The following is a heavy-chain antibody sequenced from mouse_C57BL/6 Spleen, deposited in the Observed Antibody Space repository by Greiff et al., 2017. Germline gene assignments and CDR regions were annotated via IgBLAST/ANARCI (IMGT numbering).Heavy chain of an antibody. CDR3: ARGPYDYFGD. Sequence: QVELQLPGAELVKPGASVKMSCKASGDIVTSNWRTWGKQRPGLGLERNGDIYPGSGSTNYKEKFKSKATLTVDTSSSTAYMQLSSLTSEDSAVYYCARGPYDYFGDSGKSTTLTDSS. CDR1: GDIVTSNW. CDR2: IYPGSGST. J-gene: IGHJ2*01. D-gene: IGHD2-3*01. V-gene: IGHV1-55*01.